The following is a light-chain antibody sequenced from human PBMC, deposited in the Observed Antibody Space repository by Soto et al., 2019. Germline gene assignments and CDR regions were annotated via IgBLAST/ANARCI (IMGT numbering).Light chain of an antibody. CDR2: GAF. V-gene: IGKV1-17*03. Sequence: DTQMTQSPSAMSASVGDRVTITCRASQGINDNLAWFQQKPGQVPKRLIYGAFSLQRGVPSRFSGSGSGTEFTLTISSLQPEDFATYYCLQHNTFPWTFGQGTKVEIQ. J-gene: IGKJ1*01. CDR1: QGINDN. CDR3: LQHNTFPWT.